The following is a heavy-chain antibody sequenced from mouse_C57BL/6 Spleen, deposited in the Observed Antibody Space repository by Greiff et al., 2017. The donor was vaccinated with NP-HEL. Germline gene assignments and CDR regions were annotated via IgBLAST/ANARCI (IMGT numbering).Heavy chain of an antibody. Sequence: EVQLQQSGPELVKPGASVKISCKASGYSFTGYYMNWVKQSPEKSLEWIGEINPSTGGTTYNQKFKAKATLTVDKSSSTAYMQLKSLTSEDSAVYYWARQYFDVWGTGTTVTVSS. CDR1: GYSFTGYY. CDR3: ARQYFDV. J-gene: IGHJ1*03. CDR2: INPSTGGT. V-gene: IGHV1-42*01.